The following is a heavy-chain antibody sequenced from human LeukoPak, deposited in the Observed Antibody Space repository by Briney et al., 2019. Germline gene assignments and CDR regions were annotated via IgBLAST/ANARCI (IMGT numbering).Heavy chain of an antibody. CDR2: IYTSGST. CDR3: ARGYNWFDP. Sequence: SQTLSLTCTVSGGSINSANYYWSWIRQPAGKGLEWIGRIYTSGSTNYNPSLKSRVTMSVDTSKNQFSLKLTSVTAADTAVYYCARGYNWFDPWGQGTLVTVSS. CDR1: GGSINSANYY. J-gene: IGHJ5*02. V-gene: IGHV4-61*02.